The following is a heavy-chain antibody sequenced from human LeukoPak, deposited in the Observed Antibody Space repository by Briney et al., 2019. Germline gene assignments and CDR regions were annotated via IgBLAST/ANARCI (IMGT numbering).Heavy chain of an antibody. CDR2: ITGSDGST. V-gene: IGHV3-23*01. J-gene: IGHJ4*02. CDR1: GFTFNSYA. D-gene: IGHD6-13*01. CDR3: AKDHARSYRSSWYYFDY. Sequence: SGGSLRLSCAVSGFTFNSYAMSWVRQAPGEGLEWVSSITGSDGSTYYADSVKGRFTISRDNSKNTLYMQMNSLRVEDTAVYYCAKDHARSYRSSWYYFDYWGQGTPVTVSS.